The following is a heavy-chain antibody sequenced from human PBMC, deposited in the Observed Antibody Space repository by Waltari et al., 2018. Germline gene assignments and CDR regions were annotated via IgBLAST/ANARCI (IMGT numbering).Heavy chain of an antibody. D-gene: IGHD6-19*01. CDR2: MIPMFGAP. CDR1: GGALSSYA. CDR3: ATSSSGRELSLMDV. V-gene: IGHV1-69*05. J-gene: IGHJ6*03. Sequence: QVQLVQSGAAVKKPGSSVRVSCKASGGALSSYAIRWVRQAPGQGLEWTGGMIPMFGAPNYAKKFQGRTTITTDESTRTDYMELSSLRSDDTAVYFCATSSSGRELSLMDVWGKGTTVTVSS.